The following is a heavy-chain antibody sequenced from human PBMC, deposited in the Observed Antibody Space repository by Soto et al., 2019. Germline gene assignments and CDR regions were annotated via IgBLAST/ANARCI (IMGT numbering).Heavy chain of an antibody. CDR3: ARRPAGDRRGYSGPLSGSYGMDV. CDR1: GYSFSTYW. V-gene: IGHV5-51*01. D-gene: IGHD5-12*01. Sequence: GESLQISCTSSGYSFSTYWIGWVRQKPGEGLEWMGTIYPGDSDTRYSPSFQGQVTISVDKSISSAYLQWSSLKASDTAIYYCARRPAGDRRGYSGPLSGSYGMDVWGPGTTV. CDR2: IYPGDSDT. J-gene: IGHJ6*02.